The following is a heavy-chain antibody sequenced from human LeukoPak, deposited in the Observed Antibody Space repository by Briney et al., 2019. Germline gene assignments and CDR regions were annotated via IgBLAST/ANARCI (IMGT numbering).Heavy chain of an antibody. J-gene: IGHJ5*02. V-gene: IGHV4-34*01. CDR2: INHSGST. D-gene: IGHD5-24*01. Sequence: SETQSLTCAVYGGSFSGYYWSWIRQPPGKGLEWIGEINHSGSTNYNPSLKSRVTISVDTSKNQFSLKLSSVTAADTAVYYCARPSIRARGSFDPWGQGTLVTVSS. CDR1: GGSFSGYY. CDR3: ARPSIRARGSFDP.